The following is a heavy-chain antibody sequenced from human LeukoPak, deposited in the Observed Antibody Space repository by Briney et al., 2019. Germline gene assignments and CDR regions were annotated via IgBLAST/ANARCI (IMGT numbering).Heavy chain of an antibody. CDR2: ISSSGILI. CDR1: GFTFSNYE. CDR3: AKVSGSGWHFDH. J-gene: IGHJ4*02. V-gene: IGHV3-48*03. D-gene: IGHD6-19*01. Sequence: PGGSLRLSCPASGFTFSNYEMNWVRQAPGKGLEWVSFISSSGILIYYADSVKGRFTIPRDNGKNSLFLQMDSLIVKDTAVYYCAKVSGSGWHFDHWAQGTLVTVSS.